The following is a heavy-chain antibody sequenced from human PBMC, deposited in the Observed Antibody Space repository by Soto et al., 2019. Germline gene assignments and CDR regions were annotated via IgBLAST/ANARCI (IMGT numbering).Heavy chain of an antibody. CDR1: GYTFTSYY. D-gene: IGHD6-13*01. V-gene: IGHV1-46*01. CDR2: INPSGGST. J-gene: IGHJ6*02. Sequence: ASVKVSCKASGYTFTSYYMHWVRQAPGQGLEWMGIINPSGGSTSYAQKFQGRVTMTRDTSTSTVYMELSSLRPEDTAVYYCARNFPYSSSWSLRNPPYMDVWGQGTTVTVSS. CDR3: ARNFPYSSSWSLRNPPYMDV.